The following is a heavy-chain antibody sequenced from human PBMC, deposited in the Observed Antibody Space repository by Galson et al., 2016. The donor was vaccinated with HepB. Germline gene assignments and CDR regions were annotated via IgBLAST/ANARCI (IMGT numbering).Heavy chain of an antibody. D-gene: IGHD3-10*01. CDR2: TFYRSTWEN. CDR3: ARAVMLGRGMDV. V-gene: IGHV6-1*01. J-gene: IGHJ6*02. CDR1: GDSVYXNGAA. Sequence: CAISGDSVYXNGAAWVWIRQSPSRGLEWLGRTFYRSTWENHYAGSVKNRITISPDTSRNQFSLHLNSVTPEDTAVYYCARAVMLGRGMDVWGQGTTVTVSS.